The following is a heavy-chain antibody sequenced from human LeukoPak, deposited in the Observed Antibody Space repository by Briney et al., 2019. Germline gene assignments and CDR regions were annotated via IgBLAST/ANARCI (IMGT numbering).Heavy chain of an antibody. Sequence: GGSLRLSCAASGFTFSSYAMSWVRQAPGKGLEWVSAISGSGGSTYYADSVKGRFTISRDNSKNTLFLQMISLRAEDTAVYYCATGRGSGSYRFDYWGQGTLVTVSS. CDR3: ATGRGSGSYRFDY. CDR2: ISGSGGST. D-gene: IGHD3-10*01. J-gene: IGHJ4*02. CDR1: GFTFSSYA. V-gene: IGHV3-23*01.